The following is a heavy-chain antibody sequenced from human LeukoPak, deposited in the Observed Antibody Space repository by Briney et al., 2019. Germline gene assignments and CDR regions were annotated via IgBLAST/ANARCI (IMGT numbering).Heavy chain of an antibody. V-gene: IGHV4-59*01. CDR2: IYYSGST. Sequence: SETLSLTCTVPGGSISSYYWSWIRQPPGKGLEWIGYIYYSGSTNYNPSLKSRVTISVDTSKNQFSLKLSSVTAADTAVYYCATGHSSSWYYFDLWGQGTLVTVSS. J-gene: IGHJ4*02. CDR3: ATGHSSSWYYFDL. CDR1: GGSISSYY. D-gene: IGHD6-13*01.